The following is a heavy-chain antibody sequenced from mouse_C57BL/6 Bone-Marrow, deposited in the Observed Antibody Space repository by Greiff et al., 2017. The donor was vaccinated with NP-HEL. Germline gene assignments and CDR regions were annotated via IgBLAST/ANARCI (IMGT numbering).Heavy chain of an antibody. CDR2: IDPNSGGT. J-gene: IGHJ3*01. D-gene: IGHD1-1*01. V-gene: IGHV1-72*01. CDR1: GYTFTSYW. CDR3: ARPYYYCSSYGFAY. Sequence: QVQLQQPGAELVKPGASVKLSCKASGYTFTSYWMHWVKQRPGRGLEWIGRIDPNSGGTKYNEKFKSKATLTVDKHSSTAYMQLSSLTSEDAAVYYCARPYYYCSSYGFAYWGQGTLVTVSA.